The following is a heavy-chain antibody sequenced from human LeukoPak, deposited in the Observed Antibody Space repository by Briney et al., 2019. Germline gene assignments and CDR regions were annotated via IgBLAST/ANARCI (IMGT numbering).Heavy chain of an antibody. CDR2: ISRISSTI. CDR3: ARQDYGDYGYYYYGMDV. V-gene: IGHV3-48*04. Sequence: PGGSLRLSCAASGFTFSSYSMNWVRQAPGKGLEWVSYISRISSTINYADSVKGRFTISRDNAKNSLYLQMNSLRAEDTAVYYCARQDYGDYGYYYYGMDVWGQGTTVTVSS. D-gene: IGHD4-17*01. CDR1: GFTFSSYS. J-gene: IGHJ6*02.